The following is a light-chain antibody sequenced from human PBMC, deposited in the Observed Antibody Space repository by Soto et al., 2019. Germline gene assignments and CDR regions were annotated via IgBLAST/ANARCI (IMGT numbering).Light chain of an antibody. V-gene: IGLV1-40*01. CDR3: QSYDSSLSGSNVV. J-gene: IGLJ2*01. CDR2: GNS. Sequence: QSVLTQPPSVSGAQGQRVTISCTGSSSNIGAGYDVHWYQQLPGTAPKLLIYGNSNRPSGVPDRFSGSKSGTSASLAITGLQAEDEADYYCQSYDSSLSGSNVVFGGGTHLTVL. CDR1: SSNIGAGYD.